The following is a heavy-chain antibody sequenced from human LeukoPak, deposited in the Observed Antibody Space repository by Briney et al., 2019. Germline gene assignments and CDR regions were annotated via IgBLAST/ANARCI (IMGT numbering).Heavy chain of an antibody. J-gene: IGHJ5*02. CDR3: AKGAAAGLRDWFDP. Sequence: SGRSRRLSCAASGFTFDDYAMHWVRQAPGKGLGWVSGISWNSGSIGYADSVKGRFTISRDNAKNSLYLQMNSLRAEDMALYYCAKGAAAGLRDWFDPWGQGTLVTVSS. V-gene: IGHV3-9*03. D-gene: IGHD6-13*01. CDR2: ISWNSGSI. CDR1: GFTFDDYA.